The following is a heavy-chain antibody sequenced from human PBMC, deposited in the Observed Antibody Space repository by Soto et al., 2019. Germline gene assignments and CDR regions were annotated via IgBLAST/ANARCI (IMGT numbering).Heavy chain of an antibody. CDR2: IRGTGAST. J-gene: IGHJ4*02. V-gene: IGHV3-23*01. CDR1: GFTFSSYA. D-gene: IGHD6-6*01. Sequence: EVQLLESGGGLVQPGGSLRLSCAASGFTFSSYAMSWVRQAPGKGLEWVSTIRGTGASTFSADSVKGRFTMSRDNSKNTVYLQMNSLRADDTAVYYCARQGQSSSFRGVFDCWGQGILVIVSS. CDR3: ARQGQSSSFRGVFDC.